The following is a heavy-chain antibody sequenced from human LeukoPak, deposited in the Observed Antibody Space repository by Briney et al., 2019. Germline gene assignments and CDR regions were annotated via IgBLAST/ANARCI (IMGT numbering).Heavy chain of an antibody. CDR2: VDPEDGET. V-gene: IGHV1-69-2*01. D-gene: IGHD3-22*01. CDR3: ATDAVYYDTN. Sequence: GATVKISCKASGYTFTYYYMHWVQQAPGKGLEWMGRVDPEDGETIYAEKFQGRVTITADTSTDTAYMELSSLRSEDTAVYYCATDAVYYDTNWGQGTLVTVSS. J-gene: IGHJ4*02. CDR1: GYTFTYYY.